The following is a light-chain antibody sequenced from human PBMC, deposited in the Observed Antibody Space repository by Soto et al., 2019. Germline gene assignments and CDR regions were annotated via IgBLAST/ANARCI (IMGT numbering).Light chain of an antibody. J-gene: IGKJ5*01. CDR2: DTS. V-gene: IGKV3-11*01. Sequence: EIVLTQSPATLSLSPGERATLSGRASQSVGSFLAWYQQKPGQAPRLLIYDTSIRATGIPARFSGSGSGTGFTLTITSLEPEDLAVYFCHQRYNWPRVTFGQGTRLEIK. CDR3: HQRYNWPRVT. CDR1: QSVGSF.